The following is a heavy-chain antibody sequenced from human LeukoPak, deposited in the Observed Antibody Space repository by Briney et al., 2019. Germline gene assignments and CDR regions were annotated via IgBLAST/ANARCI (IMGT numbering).Heavy chain of an antibody. Sequence: GGSLRLSCAASGFTFSSYTMSWVRQAPGKGLEWVSSISSGSSYIYYADSVKGRFTISRDNSKNSQDLQMNSLRADDTAVYYCARVEYRSSHTGPDYWVSGTLGTGSS. V-gene: IGHV3-21*01. J-gene: IGHJ4*02. CDR2: ISSGSSYI. CDR3: ARVEYRSSHTGPDY. D-gene: IGHD6-13*01. CDR1: GFTFSSYT.